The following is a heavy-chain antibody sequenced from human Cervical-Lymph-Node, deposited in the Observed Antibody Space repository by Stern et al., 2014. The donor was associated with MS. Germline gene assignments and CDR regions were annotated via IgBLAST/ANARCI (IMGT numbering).Heavy chain of an antibody. CDR3: AHRNQHRWAV. CDR1: GFSLTTSGVG. Sequence: QVTLKESGPTLVKPTQTLTLTCTFSGFSLTTSGVGVGWIRQPPGKALEWLALIYWNDDKRYSPSLKSMPALTKDTSKNHVVLTVTNMDPVDTATYYCAHRNQHRWAVWGQGTTVTVSS. CDR2: IYWNDDK. D-gene: IGHD6-13*01. V-gene: IGHV2-5*01. J-gene: IGHJ6*02.